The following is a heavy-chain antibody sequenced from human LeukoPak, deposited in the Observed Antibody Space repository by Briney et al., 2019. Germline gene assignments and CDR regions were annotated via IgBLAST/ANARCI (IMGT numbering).Heavy chain of an antibody. CDR1: VFILSSPG. D-gene: IGHD3-3*01. Sequence: GGTLSLSCAVSVFILSSPGMSWVRQAPGKGREGGSAISENGGSTFYPDSVKRRFTISRDNSKNTLYMQMNTERSPDTRVYFCAKEKGITIVGVVPYCYYMEVWGKGTTVTVSS. CDR2: ISENGGST. V-gene: IGHV3-23*01. CDR3: AKEKGITIVGVVPYCYYMEV. J-gene: IGHJ6*03.